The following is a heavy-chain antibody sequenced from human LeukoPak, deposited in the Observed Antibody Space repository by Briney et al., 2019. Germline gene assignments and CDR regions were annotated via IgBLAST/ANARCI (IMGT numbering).Heavy chain of an antibody. CDR1: GFTFSSYG. CDR2: ILYDGSNK. J-gene: IGHJ3*02. D-gene: IGHD3-10*01. CDR3: ANSEGTWRPLDI. V-gene: IGHV3-30*02. Sequence: GGSLRLSCAASGFTFSSYGMHWVRQAPGKGLEWVAFILYDGSNKYYADSVRGRFTISRDNSKNTLYLQMNSLRPEDTAVYYCANSEGTWRPLDIWGQGTMVTVSS.